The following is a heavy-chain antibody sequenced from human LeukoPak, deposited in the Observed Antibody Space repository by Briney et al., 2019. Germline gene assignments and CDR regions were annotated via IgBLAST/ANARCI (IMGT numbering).Heavy chain of an antibody. CDR1: AFTFSSYW. CDR3: AKASIAGAIGVLDY. J-gene: IGHJ4*02. D-gene: IGHD1-26*01. V-gene: IGHV3-7*01. Sequence: GGSLRLSCAASAFTFSSYWMSWVRQAPGKGLEWVANINQDGSGKHYVDSVKGRFTISRDNAKNSLYLQMNSLGAEDAAVYFCAKASIAGAIGVLDYWGQGTLVTVSS. CDR2: INQDGSGK.